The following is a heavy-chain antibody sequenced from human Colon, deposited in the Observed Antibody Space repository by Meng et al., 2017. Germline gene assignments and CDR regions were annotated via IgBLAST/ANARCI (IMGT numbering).Heavy chain of an antibody. J-gene: IGHJ3*02. CDR1: GFTFSSYS. CDR3: ARDLYYYDSSGKEEAFDI. Sequence: GESLKISCAASGFTFSSYSMHWVRQAPGKGLEWVSSISSSSSYIYYADSVKGRFTISRDNAKNSLYLQMNSLRAEDTAVYYCARDLYYYDSSGKEEAFDIWGQGTMVTVSS. CDR2: ISSSSSYI. V-gene: IGHV3-21*01. D-gene: IGHD3-22*01.